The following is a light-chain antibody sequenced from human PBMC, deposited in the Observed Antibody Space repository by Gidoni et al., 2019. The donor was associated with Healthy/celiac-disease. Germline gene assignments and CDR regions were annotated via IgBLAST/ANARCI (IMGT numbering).Light chain of an antibody. V-gene: IGKV3-11*01. J-gene: IGKJ2*01. CDR1: QSVSSY. Sequence: EIVLTQSPATLSLSPGERATLSCRASQSVSSYLAWYQQKPGQAPRLLIYDASNRATGIPARFSCSGSGTDFTLTISSLEPEDFAVYYCQQRSNWPARTFGQGTKLEIK. CDR3: QQRSNWPART. CDR2: DAS.